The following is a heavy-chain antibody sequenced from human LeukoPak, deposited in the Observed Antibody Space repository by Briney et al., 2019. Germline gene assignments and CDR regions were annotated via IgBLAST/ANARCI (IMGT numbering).Heavy chain of an antibody. CDR3: ARGYYGDYQKGTRFDP. Sequence: SETLSLTCTVSGGSISSYFWSWIRQPAGKGLEWIGRIYTSGSTNYNPSLKSRVTMSVDTSKNQFSLKLSSVTAADTAVYYCARGYYGDYQKGTRFDPWGQGTLVTVSS. CDR2: IYTSGST. D-gene: IGHD4-17*01. J-gene: IGHJ5*02. CDR1: GGSISSYF. V-gene: IGHV4-4*07.